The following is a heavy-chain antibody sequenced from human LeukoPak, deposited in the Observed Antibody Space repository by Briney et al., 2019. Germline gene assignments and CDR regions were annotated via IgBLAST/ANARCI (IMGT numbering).Heavy chain of an antibody. J-gene: IGHJ4*02. CDR3: ARDGYYYDSSGYYF. Sequence: SETLSLTCTVSGGSMSPYYWNWIRQTPGKGLEWIGYIHYSGSTDYNPSLKSRVTMSVDTSKNQFSLKLNSVTAADTAVYYCARDGYYYDSSGYYFWGQGTLVTVSS. D-gene: IGHD3-22*01. V-gene: IGHV4-59*01. CDR1: GGSMSPYY. CDR2: IHYSGST.